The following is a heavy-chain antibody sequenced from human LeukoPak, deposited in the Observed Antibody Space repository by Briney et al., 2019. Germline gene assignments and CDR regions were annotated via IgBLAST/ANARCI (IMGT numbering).Heavy chain of an antibody. CDR3: ARFPAKKAD. CDR2: LYHSGNT. J-gene: IGHJ4*02. V-gene: IGHV4-59*01. Sequence: PSETLSLTCTVANGSISPYYWSWIRQPPGKGLEWIEYLYHSGNTNYNPSHSSRVTISVDTSKNQFSLELTSVTAADTAVYFCARFPAKKADWGQGTLVTVSS. CDR1: NGSISPYY. D-gene: IGHD4/OR15-4a*01.